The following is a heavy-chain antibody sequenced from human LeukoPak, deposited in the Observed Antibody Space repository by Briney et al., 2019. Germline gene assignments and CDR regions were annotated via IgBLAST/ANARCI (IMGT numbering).Heavy chain of an antibody. V-gene: IGHV4-34*01. CDR3: AGGGDFVVPSLNLR. Sequence: SETLSLTCAVYGGSFSGYYWSWIRQPPGKGLEWIGEINYSGSTNYNPSLKSRVTISVDTSKNQFSLKLSSVTAAETAVYYCAGGGDFVVPSLNLRWGQRTLVTVSS. CDR2: INYSGST. J-gene: IGHJ4*02. D-gene: IGHD2-2*01. CDR1: GGSFSGYY.